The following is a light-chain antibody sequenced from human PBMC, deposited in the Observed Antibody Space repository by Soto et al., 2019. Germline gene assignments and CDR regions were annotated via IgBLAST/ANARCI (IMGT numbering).Light chain of an antibody. CDR3: QSYDSSLSGYV. Sequence: QSVLTQPPSVSEAPGQRVTIYCTGSSSNIGAGYEAHWYQQVPGTAPKLLIYENNNRPSGVPDRFSGSKSGTSASLAITGLKAEDEAEYYCQSYDSSLSGYVFGTGTKLTVL. CDR1: SSNIGAGYE. CDR2: ENN. J-gene: IGLJ1*01. V-gene: IGLV1-40*01.